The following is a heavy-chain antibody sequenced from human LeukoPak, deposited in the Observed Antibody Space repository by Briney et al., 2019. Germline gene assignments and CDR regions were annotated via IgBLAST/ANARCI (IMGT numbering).Heavy chain of an antibody. CDR1: GGSISSSSYY. J-gene: IGHJ4*02. CDR2: IYYSGST. Sequence: SETLSLTCTVSGGSISSSSYYWGWIRQPPGKGLEWIGSIYYSGSTYYNPSLKSRVTISVDTSKNQFSLKLSSVTAADTAVYYCARLWWDCSSTSCYPYYFDYWGQGTLVTVSS. CDR3: ARLWWDCSSTSCYPYYFDY. D-gene: IGHD2-2*01. V-gene: IGHV4-39*01.